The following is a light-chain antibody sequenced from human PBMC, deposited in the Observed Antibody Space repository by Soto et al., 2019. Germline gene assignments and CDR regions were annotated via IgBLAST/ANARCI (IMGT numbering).Light chain of an antibody. Sequence: QSALTQPPSASGSPGQSVTISCTGTGSDVGAYNFVSWYQHRPGKAPQALIYEVYKRPSGVPDRFSGSKSGNTASLTVSGLQTEDEADYYCSSYAGSNNLVVFGGGTKLTVL. J-gene: IGLJ2*01. CDR2: EVY. CDR3: SSYAGSNNLVV. CDR1: GSDVGAYNF. V-gene: IGLV2-8*01.